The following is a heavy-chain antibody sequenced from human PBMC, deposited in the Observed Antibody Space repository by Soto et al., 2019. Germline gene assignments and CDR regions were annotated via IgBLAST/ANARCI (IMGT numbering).Heavy chain of an antibody. Sequence: EVQLVESGGGLVKPGGSLRLSCAAPGFTFSSYSMNWVRQAPGKGLEWVSSISSSSSYIYYADSVKGRFTISRDNAKNSLYLQMNSLRAEDTAVYYCARDYPPLVGATNWFDPWGQGTLVTVSS. V-gene: IGHV3-21*01. J-gene: IGHJ5*02. CDR2: ISSSSSYI. CDR1: GFTFSSYS. CDR3: ARDYPPLVGATNWFDP. D-gene: IGHD1-26*01.